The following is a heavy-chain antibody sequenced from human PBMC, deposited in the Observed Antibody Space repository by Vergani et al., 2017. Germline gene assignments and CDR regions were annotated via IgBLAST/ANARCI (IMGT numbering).Heavy chain of an antibody. CDR1: GFTFSSYE. J-gene: IGHJ4*02. CDR3: TTDPRQLLWFGLRYFDY. CDR2: ISSSGSTI. D-gene: IGHD3-10*01. Sequence: EVQLVESGGGLVQPGGSLRLSCAASGFTFSSYEMNWVRQAPGKGLEWVSYISSSGSTIYYADSVKGRFTISRDNAKNSLYLQMNSLRAEDTAVYYCTTDPRQLLWFGLRYFDYWGQGTLVTVSS. V-gene: IGHV3-48*03.